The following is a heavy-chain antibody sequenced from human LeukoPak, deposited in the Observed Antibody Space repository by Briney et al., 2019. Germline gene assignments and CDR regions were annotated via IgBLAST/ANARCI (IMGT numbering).Heavy chain of an antibody. J-gene: IGHJ5*02. CDR2: INPNSGGT. Sequence: GASVKVSCKASGYTFTSYAMHWVRQAPGQRLEWMGWINPNSGGTNYAQKFQGRVTMTRDTSISTAYMELSRLRSDDTAVYYCAREDESRFDPWGQGTLVTVSS. CDR3: AREDESRFDP. V-gene: IGHV1-2*02. CDR1: GYTFTSYA.